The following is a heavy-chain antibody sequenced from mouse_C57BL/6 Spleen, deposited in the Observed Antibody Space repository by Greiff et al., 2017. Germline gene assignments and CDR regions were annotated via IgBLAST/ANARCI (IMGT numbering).Heavy chain of an antibody. Sequence: QVQLQQPGAELVLPGASVKLSCKASGYTFTSYWMHWVKQRPGQGLEWIGEIDPSDSYTNYNQKFKGKSTLTVDKSSSTAYMQLSSLTSEDSAVYYCYSNYGYFDVWGTGTTVTVSS. CDR1: GYTFTSYW. V-gene: IGHV1-69*01. CDR3: YSNYGYFDV. J-gene: IGHJ1*03. D-gene: IGHD2-5*01. CDR2: IDPSDSYT.